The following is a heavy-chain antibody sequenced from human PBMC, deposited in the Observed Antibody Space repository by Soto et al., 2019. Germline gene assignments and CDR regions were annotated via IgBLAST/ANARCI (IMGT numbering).Heavy chain of an antibody. D-gene: IGHD4-17*01. CDR1: GASFSNYY. Sequence: SSETLSLTCAVYGASFSNYYWSWIRQPPGKGLEWIGEINHSGSTDYNPSLKSRVTISVDTSKNQFSLKLSSVTAADTAVYYCARLRSYYYYGMDVWGQGTTVTVSS. CDR2: INHSGST. V-gene: IGHV4-34*01. J-gene: IGHJ6*02. CDR3: ARLRSYYYYGMDV.